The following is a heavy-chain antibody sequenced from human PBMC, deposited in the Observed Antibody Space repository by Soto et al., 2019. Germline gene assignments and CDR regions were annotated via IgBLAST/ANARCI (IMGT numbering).Heavy chain of an antibody. Sequence: QFQLVQSGDEVKKPGSSVKVSCKTSGDIFSGYSISWVRQAPGQGLEWMGGIIPIFGTTNYAQRLHGRVTITADKSTSTVYMELYSLKSEDTAVYYCARDLGSGYDPGDYWGQGTLVTVSS. CDR2: IIPIFGTT. CDR3: ARDLGSGYDPGDY. J-gene: IGHJ4*02. V-gene: IGHV1-69*14. D-gene: IGHD5-12*01. CDR1: GDIFSGYS.